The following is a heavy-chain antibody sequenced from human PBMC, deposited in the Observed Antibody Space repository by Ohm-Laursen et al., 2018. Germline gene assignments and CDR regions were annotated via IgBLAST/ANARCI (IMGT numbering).Heavy chain of an antibody. D-gene: IGHD6-13*01. V-gene: IGHV1-2*02. CDR1: GYTFTGYY. J-gene: IGHJ6*02. Sequence: ASVKVSCKPSGYTFTGYYMHWVRQAPGQGLEWMGWINPNSGGTNYAQKFQGRVTMTRDTSISTAYMELSRLRSDDTAVYYCARDEQQLVRYYYGMDVWGQGTTVTVSS. CDR2: INPNSGGT. CDR3: ARDEQQLVRYYYGMDV.